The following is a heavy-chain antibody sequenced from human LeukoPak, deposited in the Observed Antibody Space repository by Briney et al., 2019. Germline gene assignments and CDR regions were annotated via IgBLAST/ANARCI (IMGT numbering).Heavy chain of an antibody. D-gene: IGHD3-22*01. CDR2: LYWDDDK. V-gene: IGHV2-5*02. Sequence: ASGPTLVQPPPTLTLTCTFSGLSLSTRGGGVGWIRQPPGKALEWLTLLYWDDDKPYSPSLKTRLTITSDTSKNQVVLTMTNMDPVDTATYYCAHILLHSSSYYYEGYFDYWGQGTLVTVSS. CDR3: AHILLHSSSYYYEGYFDY. J-gene: IGHJ4*02. CDR1: GLSLSTRGGG.